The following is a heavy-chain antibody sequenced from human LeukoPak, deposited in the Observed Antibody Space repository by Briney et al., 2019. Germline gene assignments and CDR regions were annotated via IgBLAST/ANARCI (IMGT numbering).Heavy chain of an antibody. D-gene: IGHD2-2*01. Sequence: SEILSLTCAVYGGSFSGYYWSWIRQPPGKGLEWIGEINHSGSTNYNPSLKSRVTISVDTSKNQFSLKLSSVTAADTAVYYCARASHYCSSTSCYYYYYYYYMDVWGKGTTVTVSS. V-gene: IGHV4-34*01. J-gene: IGHJ6*03. CDR2: INHSGST. CDR3: ARASHYCSSTSCYYYYYYYYMDV. CDR1: GGSFSGYY.